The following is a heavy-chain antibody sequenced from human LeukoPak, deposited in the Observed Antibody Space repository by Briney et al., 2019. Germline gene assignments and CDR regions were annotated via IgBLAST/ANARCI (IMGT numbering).Heavy chain of an antibody. CDR1: GYTFTGYY. CDR3: AILLGYCSSTSCLNLDY. Sequence: GASVKVSCKASGYTFTGYYMHWVRQAPGQGLEWMGWINPNSGGTNYAQKFQGRVTMTRDTSISTAYMELSRLRSDDTAVYYCAILLGYCSSTSCLNLDYWGQGTLVTVSS. V-gene: IGHV1-2*02. D-gene: IGHD2-2*01. CDR2: INPNSGGT. J-gene: IGHJ4*02.